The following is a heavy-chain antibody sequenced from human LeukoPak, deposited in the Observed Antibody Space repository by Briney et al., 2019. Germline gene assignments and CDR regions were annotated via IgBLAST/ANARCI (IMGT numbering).Heavy chain of an antibody. CDR3: ARPTAVYGDYVVEAFDI. CDR1: GYSFTSYW. V-gene: IGHV5-51*01. Sequence: GASVKISCKGSGYSFTSYWIGWVRQMPGKGLEWMGIIYPGDSDTRYSPSFQGQVTISADKSISTAYLQWSSLKASDTAMYYCARPTAVYGDYVVEAFDIWGQGTMVTVSS. J-gene: IGHJ3*02. D-gene: IGHD4-17*01. CDR2: IYPGDSDT.